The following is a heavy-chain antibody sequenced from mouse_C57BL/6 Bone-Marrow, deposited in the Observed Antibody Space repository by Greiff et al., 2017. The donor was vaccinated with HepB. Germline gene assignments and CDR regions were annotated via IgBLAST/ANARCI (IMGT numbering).Heavy chain of an antibody. D-gene: IGHD2-4*01. CDR3: AFYDYDYFDY. V-gene: IGHV1-4*01. CDR1: GYTFTSYT. CDR2: INPSSGDT. Sequence: QVQLKESGAELARPGASVKMSCKASGYTFTSYTMHWVKQRPGQGLEWIGYINPSSGDTKYNQKFKDKATLTADKSSSTAYMQLSSLTSEDSAVYYCAFYDYDYFDYWGQGTTLTVSA. J-gene: IGHJ2*01.